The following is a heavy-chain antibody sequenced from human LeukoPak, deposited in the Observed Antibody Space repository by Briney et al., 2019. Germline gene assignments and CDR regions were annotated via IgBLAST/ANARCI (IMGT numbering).Heavy chain of an antibody. CDR2: ISYDGNNK. J-gene: IGHJ4*02. CDR3: AKDQGYSGRYNFDY. Sequence: GGSLRLSCAASGFTFSSYAMHWVRQAPGKGLEWVAVISYDGNNKYYADSVKGRFTISRDNSKNTVYLQMNSLRVEDTAVYYCAKDQGYSGRYNFDYWGQGTLVTVSS. D-gene: IGHD1-26*01. V-gene: IGHV3-30*18. CDR1: GFTFSSYA.